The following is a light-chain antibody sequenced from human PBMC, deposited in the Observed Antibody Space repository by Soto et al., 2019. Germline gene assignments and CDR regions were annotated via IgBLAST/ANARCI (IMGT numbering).Light chain of an antibody. CDR2: DAS. CDR3: QQYNSCPLT. J-gene: IGKJ4*02. CDR1: QSVDND. V-gene: IGKV3D-15*01. Sequence: EIVITQSPATLSVSPGDRATLSCRASQSVDNDVAWYQQKPGQPPRLLIYDASTRATGIPARFSGSQSGTEFTLTISSLLPEDFAAYSCQQYNSCPLTFGGGTKVDIK.